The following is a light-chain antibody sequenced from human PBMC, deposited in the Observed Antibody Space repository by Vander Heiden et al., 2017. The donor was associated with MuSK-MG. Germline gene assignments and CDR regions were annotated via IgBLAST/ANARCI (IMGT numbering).Light chain of an antibody. Sequence: DIVMTQSPDSLAVSLGERATLNCKSSQSVLYSSNNKNYLAWYQQKPGQPPKLLIYWASTRESGVPDRFSDSGSGTDFTLTISSLQAEDVAVYYCQQYDSTPLTFGQGTKVEIK. CDR1: QSVLYSSNNKNY. CDR2: WAS. CDR3: QQYDSTPLT. V-gene: IGKV4-1*01. J-gene: IGKJ1*01.